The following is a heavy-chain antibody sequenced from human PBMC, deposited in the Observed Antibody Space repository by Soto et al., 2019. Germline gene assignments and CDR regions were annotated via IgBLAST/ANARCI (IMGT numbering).Heavy chain of an antibody. CDR3: ARRDGLDY. Sequence: EVQLLESGGGLVQPGGSPRLSCAASGFTFSSYAMTWVRQAPGKGLEWVSAISAIDFSTYYADSVNGRFTISRDNSKNTVYLQMNSLRAEDTAVYYCARRDGLDYWGQGTLVTVSS. CDR1: GFTFSSYA. V-gene: IGHV3-23*01. CDR2: ISAIDFST. J-gene: IGHJ4*02.